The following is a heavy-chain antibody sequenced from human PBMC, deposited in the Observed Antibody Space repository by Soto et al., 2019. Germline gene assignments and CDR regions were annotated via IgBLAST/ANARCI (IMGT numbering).Heavy chain of an antibody. CDR3: ARDHSAVAGDPWGDGMDV. D-gene: IGHD4-17*01. V-gene: IGHV4-61*01. J-gene: IGHJ6*02. CDR1: GGSVSSGSYY. CDR2: IYYSGST. Sequence: QVQLQESGPGLVKPSETLSLTCTVSGGSVSSGSYYWSWLRQPPGNGLEWIGYIYYSGSTNYNPSLQRRVTIAVYTSTNQFSLKLISVTAADTAVYYGARDHSAVAGDPWGDGMDVWGQGTTVTVSS.